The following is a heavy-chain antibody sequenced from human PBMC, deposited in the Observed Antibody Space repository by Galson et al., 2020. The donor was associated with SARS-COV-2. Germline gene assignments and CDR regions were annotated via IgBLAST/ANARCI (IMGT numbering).Heavy chain of an antibody. D-gene: IGHD3-16*01. CDR3: ARDGPPWGWDS. Sequence: GGSLRLSCTASGFTFSDYPISWFRQAPGKGLEWVASIRITPFRATKGPVGIGNTNYAASVRDRLTISRADSRNTVYLQMNSLKRDDRAVYYCARDGPPWGWDSWGQGTLFTVSS. J-gene: IGHJ4*02. CDR1: GFTFSDYP. V-gene: IGHV3-49*03. CDR2: IRITPFRATKGPVGIGNT.